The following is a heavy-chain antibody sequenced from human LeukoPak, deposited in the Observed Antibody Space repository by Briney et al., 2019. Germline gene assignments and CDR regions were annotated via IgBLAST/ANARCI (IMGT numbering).Heavy chain of an antibody. D-gene: IGHD4-23*01. CDR1: GFTFGDSA. CDR3: TRYGGNSFSY. Sequence: PGGSLRLSCTASGFTFGDSAISWVRQAPGKGLEWVGFIRSKAYGGTTEYAASVKGRFTISRDDSKSIAYLQMNSLKTEDTAVYYCTRYGGNSFSYWGQGTLVTVSS. J-gene: IGHJ4*02. CDR2: IRSKAYGGTT. V-gene: IGHV3-49*04.